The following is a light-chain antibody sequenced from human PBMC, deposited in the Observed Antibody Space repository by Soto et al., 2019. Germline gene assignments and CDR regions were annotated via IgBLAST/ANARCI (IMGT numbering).Light chain of an antibody. J-gene: IGKJ1*01. CDR1: QSISIW. Sequence: DIHMTQSPSTLSSSVGDRVTITCRASQSISIWLAWYQQKPGKAPNLLIYKTSSLETGVPSRFSGSGSGTEFTLTISSLQPDDFATYYCQHWHDYSWTFGQGTQVEVK. CDR3: QHWHDYSWT. V-gene: IGKV1-5*03. CDR2: KTS.